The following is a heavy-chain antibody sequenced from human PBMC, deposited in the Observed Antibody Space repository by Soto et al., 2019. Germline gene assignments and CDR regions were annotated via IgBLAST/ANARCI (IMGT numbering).Heavy chain of an antibody. CDR3: AKEEEAAIPVAGYYYYYGMDV. D-gene: IGHD6-19*01. V-gene: IGHV3-30*18. CDR1: GFAFSNYA. J-gene: IGHJ6*02. Sequence: QVWLVESGGGVVQPGRSLRLSCAASGFAFSNYAMHWVRQAPGKGLEWVAVISYDGQDKFYRDSVKGSFTISRDNSKNFVYLRMTRLRPAEPAVYYCAKEEEAAIPVAGYYYYYGMDVWGQGTTVTVS. CDR2: ISYDGQDK.